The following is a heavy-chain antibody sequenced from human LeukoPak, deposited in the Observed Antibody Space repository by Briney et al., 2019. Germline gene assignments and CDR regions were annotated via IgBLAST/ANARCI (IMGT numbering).Heavy chain of an antibody. D-gene: IGHD3-10*01. CDR1: GFTFNSYA. J-gene: IGHJ4*02. Sequence: GSLKLSCAASGFTFNSYAMSWVRQAPGKGLEWVSAISRSGASTHYADSVKGRFTISRDSSQNTLYLQMNSLRAEDTAVYYCAKDLGISGWSFDYWGQGTLVTVSS. V-gene: IGHV3-23*01. CDR3: AKDLGISGWSFDY. CDR2: ISRSGAST.